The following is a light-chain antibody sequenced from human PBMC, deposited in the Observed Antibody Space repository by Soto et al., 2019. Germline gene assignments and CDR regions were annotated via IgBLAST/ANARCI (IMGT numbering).Light chain of an antibody. Sequence: QSVLTQPASVSGSPGQSITISCTGTSGDVGSYNLVSWYQQPPGKAPKLMIHEVTKRPSGVSNRFSGSKSGNTASLTISGLQAEDEADYYCCSYAGGRTYVFGTGTKLTVL. J-gene: IGLJ1*01. CDR2: EVT. CDR3: CSYAGGRTYV. V-gene: IGLV2-23*02. CDR1: SGDVGSYNL.